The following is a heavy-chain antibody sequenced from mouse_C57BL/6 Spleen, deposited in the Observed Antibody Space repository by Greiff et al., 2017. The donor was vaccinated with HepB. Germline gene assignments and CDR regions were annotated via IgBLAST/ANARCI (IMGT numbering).Heavy chain of an antibody. J-gene: IGHJ3*01. CDR2: IYPGDGDT. Sequence: QVHVKQSGPELVKPGASVKISCKASGYAFSSSWMNWVKQRPGKGLEWIGRIYPGDGDTNYNGKFKGKATLTVDKSSSTAYMQLSSLTSEDSAVYFGARDGYDEVLAYWGQGTLVTVSA. CDR1: GYAFSSSW. CDR3: ARDGYDEVLAY. V-gene: IGHV1-82*01. D-gene: IGHD2-2*01.